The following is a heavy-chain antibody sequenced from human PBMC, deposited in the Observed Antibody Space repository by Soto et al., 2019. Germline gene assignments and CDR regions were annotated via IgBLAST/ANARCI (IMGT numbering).Heavy chain of an antibody. CDR1: GFTFSSYA. Sequence: EVQLLESGGGLVQPGGSLRLSCAASGFTFSSYAMSWVRQAPGKGLEWVSAISGSGGSTYYADSVKGRFTISRDNSKNRLYLQMKSLRAEKTAVYYCAISIGSRSLFVDYWGQGTLVTVSS. D-gene: IGHD3-10*01. CDR3: AISIGSRSLFVDY. CDR2: ISGSGGST. V-gene: IGHV3-23*01. J-gene: IGHJ4*02.